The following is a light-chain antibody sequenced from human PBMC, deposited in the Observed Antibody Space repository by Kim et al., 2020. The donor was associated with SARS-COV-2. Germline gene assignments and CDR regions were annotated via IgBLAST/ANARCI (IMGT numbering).Light chain of an antibody. CDR3: QQYNNWPNT. CDR1: QSVSSN. Sequence: CGSPGERATLSCRASQSVSSNLAWYQQKPGQAPRLLIYGASTRATGIPARFSGSGSGTEFTLTISSLQSEDFAVYYCQQYNNWPNTFGQGTKLEI. V-gene: IGKV3-15*01. J-gene: IGKJ2*01. CDR2: GAS.